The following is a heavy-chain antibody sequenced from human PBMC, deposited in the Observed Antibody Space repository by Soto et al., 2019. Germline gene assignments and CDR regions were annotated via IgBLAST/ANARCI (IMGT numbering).Heavy chain of an antibody. Sequence: PGGSLSLSCAASGFTFSSYAMSWVRQAPGKGLEWASAISGSGGSTYYADSVKGRFTISRDNSKNTLYLQMNSLRAEDTAVYYCANIGWGINGTTRAGPFDYWGQGTLVTVSS. CDR3: ANIGWGINGTTRAGPFDY. D-gene: IGHD1-7*01. CDR2: ISGSGGST. CDR1: GFTFSSYA. V-gene: IGHV3-23*01. J-gene: IGHJ4*02.